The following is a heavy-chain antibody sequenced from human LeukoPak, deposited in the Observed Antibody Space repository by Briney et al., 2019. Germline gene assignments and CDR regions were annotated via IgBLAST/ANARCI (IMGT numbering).Heavy chain of an antibody. CDR2: MDTKSGNT. J-gene: IGHJ4*02. D-gene: IGHD5-24*01. Sequence: ASVKVSCKASGYTSTRYDINWVRQATGQGLEWMGWMDTKSGNTGHAQKFQGRVTITRGTSINTVYMELSSLRLEDTAVYFCARVDGSPDYWGQGTLVTVSS. CDR3: ARVDGSPDY. CDR1: GYTSTRYD. V-gene: IGHV1-8*03.